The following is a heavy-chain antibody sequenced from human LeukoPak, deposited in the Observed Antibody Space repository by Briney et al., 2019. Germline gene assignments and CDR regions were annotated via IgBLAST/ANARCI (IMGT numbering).Heavy chain of an antibody. V-gene: IGHV1-24*01. CDR2: FDPEDGET. Sequence: ASVKVSCKVSGYTLTELSMHWVRQAPGKGLEWMGGFDPEDGETIYAQKFQGRVTMTEDTSTDTAYMELSSLRSEDTAVYYCATGRRTKAGATTIDYWGQGTLVTVSS. J-gene: IGHJ4*02. D-gene: IGHD1-26*01. CDR1: GYTLTELS. CDR3: ATGRRTKAGATTIDY.